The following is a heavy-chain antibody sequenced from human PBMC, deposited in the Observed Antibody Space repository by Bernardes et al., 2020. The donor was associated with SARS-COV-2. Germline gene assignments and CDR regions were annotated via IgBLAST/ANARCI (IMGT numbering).Heavy chain of an antibody. Sequence: GCLSPSRAASGFTLSHYAMHWVRPAPGKGLEWVAIISYDGTTKYNADSVKGRFTITRDNSKNTLFLQMNTLTTEDTALYYCAREWEEYTSSLFDFWGQGTLVTVSS. J-gene: IGHJ4*02. CDR3: AREWEEYTSSLFDF. D-gene: IGHD6-6*01. CDR1: GFTLSHYA. V-gene: IGHV3-30-3*01. CDR2: ISYDGTTK.